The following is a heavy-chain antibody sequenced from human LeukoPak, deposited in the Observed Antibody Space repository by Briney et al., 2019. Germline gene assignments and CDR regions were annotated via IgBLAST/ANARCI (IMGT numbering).Heavy chain of an antibody. J-gene: IGHJ4*02. D-gene: IGHD3-22*01. CDR1: GYTFTGYY. Sequence: ASVKVSCKASGYTFTGYYMHWVRQAPGQGLEWMGWINPNSGGTNYAQKFQGRVTMTGDTSISTAYMELSRLRSDDTAVYYCARLPYYYDSSGYIMPTESDYWGQGTLVTVSS. CDR2: INPNSGGT. V-gene: IGHV1-2*02. CDR3: ARLPYYYDSSGYIMPTESDY.